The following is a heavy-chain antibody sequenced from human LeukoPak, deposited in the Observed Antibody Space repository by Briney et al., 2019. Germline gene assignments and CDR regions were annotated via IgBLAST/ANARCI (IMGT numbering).Heavy chain of an antibody. CDR3: ATGRESQWLRTFDY. Sequence: ASVKVSCKTSGYTFTNYYIHWVRQAPGQGLEWMGIINPSGGRPGYAQKFLGRLSMTRDTSPTTVYMELSSLRSEDTAVYYCATGRESQWLRTFDYWGQGTLVTVSS. CDR2: INPSGGRP. J-gene: IGHJ4*02. D-gene: IGHD5-12*01. V-gene: IGHV1-46*01. CDR1: GYTFTNYY.